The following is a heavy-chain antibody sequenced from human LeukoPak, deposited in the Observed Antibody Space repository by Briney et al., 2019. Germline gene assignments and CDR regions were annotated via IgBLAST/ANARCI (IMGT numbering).Heavy chain of an antibody. CDR2: INHSGST. J-gene: IGHJ5*02. D-gene: IGHD3-22*01. V-gene: IGHV4-34*01. Sequence: YCICKKKPPGKGLEWIGEINHSGSTNYNPSLKSRVTISVDTSKNQFSLKLSSVTAADTAVYYCARGGRYYYDSSGYYRPWGQGTLVTVSS. CDR1: Y. CDR3: ARGGRYYYDSSGYYRP.